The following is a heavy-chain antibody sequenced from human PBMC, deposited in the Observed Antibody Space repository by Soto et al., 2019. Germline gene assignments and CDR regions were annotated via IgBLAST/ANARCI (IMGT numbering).Heavy chain of an antibody. J-gene: IGHJ5*02. CDR1: GGSFSGYY. Sequence: SETLSLTCAVYGGSFSGYYWSWIRQPPGKGLEWIGEINHSGSTNYNPSLKSRVTISVDTSKNQFSLKLSSVTAADTAVYYCARGRGYSSSWNNWFDPWGQGTLVPSPQ. CDR2: INHSGST. V-gene: IGHV4-34*01. D-gene: IGHD6-6*01. CDR3: ARGRGYSSSWNNWFDP.